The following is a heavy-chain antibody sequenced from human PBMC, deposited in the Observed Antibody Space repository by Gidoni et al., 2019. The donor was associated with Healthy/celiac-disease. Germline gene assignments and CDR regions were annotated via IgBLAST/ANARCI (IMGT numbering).Heavy chain of an antibody. CDR3: AYQYSGYAHSYWFDP. CDR1: GGTFSRYA. Sequence: QVQLVQSGAEVKKTGTSLKLYCKASGGTFSRYAISWVRQALGQGIEWMGGIIPIFGTANYAQKFQGRVTITADKSTSTAYMELSSLRSEDTAVYYCAYQYSGYAHSYWFDPWGQGTLVTVSS. J-gene: IGHJ5*02. CDR2: IIPIFGTA. V-gene: IGHV1-69*06. D-gene: IGHD5-12*01.